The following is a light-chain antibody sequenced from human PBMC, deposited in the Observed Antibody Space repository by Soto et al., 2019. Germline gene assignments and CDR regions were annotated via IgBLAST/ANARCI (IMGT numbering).Light chain of an antibody. J-gene: IGKJ1*01. Sequence: EIVLTQSPGTLYLSPGERATLSCRASESVSNDHLAWYQRKPGQAPRLLIYGAYYRATDIPYRFSGSGSGTDFTLTIARLEAEDFAVYICQQYGSTPPTFGLGTKVEI. CDR2: GAY. CDR3: QQYGSTPPT. V-gene: IGKV3-20*01. CDR1: ESVSNDH.